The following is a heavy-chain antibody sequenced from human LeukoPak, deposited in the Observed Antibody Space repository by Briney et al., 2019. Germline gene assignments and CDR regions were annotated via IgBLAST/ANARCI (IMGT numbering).Heavy chain of an antibody. V-gene: IGHV3-23*01. Sequence: GGSLRLSCAASGFTLSSYAMSWVRQAPGKGLEWVSAISGSGGSTYYADSVRGRFTISRDNSKNTLYLQMNSLRAEDTAVYYCAKARIAAAGYFDYWGQGTLVTVSS. CDR1: GFTLSSYA. J-gene: IGHJ4*02. CDR2: ISGSGGST. D-gene: IGHD6-13*01. CDR3: AKARIAAAGYFDY.